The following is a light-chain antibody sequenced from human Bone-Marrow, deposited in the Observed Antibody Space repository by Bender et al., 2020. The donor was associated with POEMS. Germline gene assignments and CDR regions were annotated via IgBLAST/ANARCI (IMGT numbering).Light chain of an antibody. J-gene: IGLJ3*02. CDR3: SSYTSSDTLV. V-gene: IGLV2-14*03. Sequence: QSALTQPASVSGSPGQSITISCTGTGSDVGAYSDVSWYQHPPGSSPKLIIHDDTNRPSVISHRFSGSKSGNTASLTISGLLPEGEAHYYCSSYTSSDTLVFGGGTQLTVL. CDR1: GSDVGAYSD. CDR2: DDT.